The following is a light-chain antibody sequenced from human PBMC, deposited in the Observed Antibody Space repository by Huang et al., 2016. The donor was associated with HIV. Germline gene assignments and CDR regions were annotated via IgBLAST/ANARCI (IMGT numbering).Light chain of an antibody. V-gene: IGKV1-NL1*01. CDR3: QQYQSIPLS. Sequence: DIQMTQSPSSLSASVGDRVTITCRASQGISSALAWYQQKPVKAPKLLLHSASKLESGVPSRFSGSGSGTDYTLTISSLQAEDFATYYCQQYQSIPLSFGGGTKVEIK. CDR1: QGISSA. CDR2: SAS. J-gene: IGKJ4*01.